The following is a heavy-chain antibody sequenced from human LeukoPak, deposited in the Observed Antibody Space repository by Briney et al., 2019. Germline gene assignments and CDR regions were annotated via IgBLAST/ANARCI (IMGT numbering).Heavy chain of an antibody. V-gene: IGHV3-30*02. CDR1: GFTFKAYG. Sequence: QTGGSLRLSCAASGFTFKAYGVHWVRQAPDKGLQWLAFIRFDGSITYYADSVRGRFTISRDNSKNTVDLQMNSLRAEDTAVYYCARDKEGYSVYPLDFWGQGTLVTVSS. CDR2: IRFDGSIT. CDR3: ARDKEGYSVYPLDF. J-gene: IGHJ4*02. D-gene: IGHD5/OR15-5a*01.